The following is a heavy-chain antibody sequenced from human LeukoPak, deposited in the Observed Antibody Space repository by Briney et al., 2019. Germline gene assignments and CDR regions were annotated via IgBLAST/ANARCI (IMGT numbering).Heavy chain of an antibody. J-gene: IGHJ5*02. D-gene: IGHD3-10*01. CDR3: ARDGRGIYGSGTLGP. V-gene: IGHV1-2*02. Sequence: ASVKVSCKASGYTFTGYYMHWVRQAPGQGLEWMGWINPNSGGTNCAQKFQGRVTMTRDTSISTAYMELSRLRSDDTAVYYCARDGRGIYGSGTLGPWGQGTLVTVSS. CDR2: INPNSGGT. CDR1: GYTFTGYY.